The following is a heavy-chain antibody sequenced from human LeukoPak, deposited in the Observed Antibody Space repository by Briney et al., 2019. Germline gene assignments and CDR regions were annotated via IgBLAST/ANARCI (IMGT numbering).Heavy chain of an antibody. D-gene: IGHD3-9*01. CDR2: ISAYNGNT. CDR3: ARVGKAVRYFDWLRSFDY. Sequence: ASVKVSCKASGYTFTSYGISWVRQAPGQGLEWMGWISAYNGNTNYAQKLQGRVTMTTDTSTSTAYMELRSLRSDGTAVYYCARVGKAVRYFDWLRSFDYWGQGTLVTVSS. V-gene: IGHV1-18*01. CDR1: GYTFTSYG. J-gene: IGHJ4*02.